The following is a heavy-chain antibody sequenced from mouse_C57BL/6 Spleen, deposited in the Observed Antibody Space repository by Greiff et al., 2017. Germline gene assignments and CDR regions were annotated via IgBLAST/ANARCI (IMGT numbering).Heavy chain of an antibody. CDR3: GRNTSNYSDY. Sequence: EVQLQQSGPELVKPGASVKISCKASGYTFTDYYMNWVKQSPGQSLEWIGDINPNNGGTSYNQKFKGKATLTVDKSSSTAYMELRSLTSEDAAVXYCGRNTSNYSDYWGQGTTLTVSS. CDR1: GYTFTDYY. D-gene: IGHD5-1*01. CDR2: INPNNGGT. V-gene: IGHV1-26*01. J-gene: IGHJ2*01.